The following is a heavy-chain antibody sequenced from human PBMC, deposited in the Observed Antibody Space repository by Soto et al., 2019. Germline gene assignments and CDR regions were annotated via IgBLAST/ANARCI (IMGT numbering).Heavy chain of an antibody. D-gene: IGHD3-3*01. CDR3: ARAFRGRYYDFWSGFLSRPYYFDY. J-gene: IGHJ4*02. CDR2: INHSGST. Sequence: SETLSLTCAVYGGSFSGYYWSWIRQPSGKGLEWIGEINHSGSTNYNPSLKSRVTISVDTSKNQFSLKLSSVTAADTAVYYCARAFRGRYYDFWSGFLSRPYYFDYWGQGTLVTGLL. CDR1: GGSFSGYY. V-gene: IGHV4-34*01.